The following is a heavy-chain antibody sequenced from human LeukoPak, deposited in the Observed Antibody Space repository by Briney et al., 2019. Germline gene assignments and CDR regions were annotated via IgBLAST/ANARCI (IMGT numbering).Heavy chain of an antibody. Sequence: GGSLRLSCTASGFTFGDYAMSWVRQAPGKGLEWVGFIRSKAYGGTTEYAASVKGRFTISRDDSKSIAYLQMNSLKTEDTAVYYCLSSTRGLYYYYYYMDVWGKGTTVTVSS. D-gene: IGHD2-2*01. CDR1: GFTFGDYA. CDR2: IRSKAYGGTT. CDR3: LSSTRGLYYYYYYMDV. J-gene: IGHJ6*03. V-gene: IGHV3-49*04.